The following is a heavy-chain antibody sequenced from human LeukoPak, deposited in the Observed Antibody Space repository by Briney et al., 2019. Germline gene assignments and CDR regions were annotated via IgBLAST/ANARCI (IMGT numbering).Heavy chain of an antibody. D-gene: IGHD2-2*03. Sequence: GGSLRLFCAASGFTFKTYSLNWVRQTPGKGLQWLAYISGSGTTTFYADSLRGRFPISRDNARNLLFLQMNSLSDGDTAVYFCARNDIYYQGNNGYETLFDYWGQGTPVTVSS. J-gene: IGHJ4*02. CDR2: ISGSGTTT. CDR3: ARNDIYYQGNNGYETLFDY. V-gene: IGHV3-48*02. CDR1: GFTFKTYS.